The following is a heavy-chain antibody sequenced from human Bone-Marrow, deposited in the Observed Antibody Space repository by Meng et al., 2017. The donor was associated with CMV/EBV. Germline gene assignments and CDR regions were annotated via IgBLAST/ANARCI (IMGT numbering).Heavy chain of an antibody. CDR1: GFTFDDYA. CDR2: ISWNSGSI. V-gene: IGHV3-9*01. CDR3: ARDGAYSSSPFGYYGMDV. J-gene: IGHJ6*02. D-gene: IGHD6-6*01. Sequence: SLKISCAASGFTFDDYAMHWVRQAPGKGLEWVSGISWNSGSIGYADSVKGRFTISRDNAKNSLYLQMNSLRAEDTAVYYCARDGAYSSSPFGYYGMDVWGQGTTVTVSS.